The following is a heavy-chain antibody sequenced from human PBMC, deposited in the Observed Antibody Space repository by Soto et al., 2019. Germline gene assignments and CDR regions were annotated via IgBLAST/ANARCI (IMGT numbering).Heavy chain of an antibody. CDR2: SSYNGGT. J-gene: IGHJ4*02. CDR3: ARHRIEVVWRGFDF. V-gene: IGHV4-39*01. CDR1: TDSSSFTNSY. D-gene: IGHD3-10*01. Sequence: TCTVSTDSSSFTNSYWGWIRQPPGKGLQWIGSSSYNGGTFYNPSLKGRVVISFDTSKKQSSLQVTSVTAADTAVYFRARHRIEVVWRGFDFWGQGSPVTVSS.